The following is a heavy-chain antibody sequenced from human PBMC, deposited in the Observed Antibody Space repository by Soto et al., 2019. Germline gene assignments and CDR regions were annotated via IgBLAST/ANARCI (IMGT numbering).Heavy chain of an antibody. CDR3: AKEQGSGYYY. J-gene: IGHJ4*02. Sequence: GGSLRLSCAASGFTFSSYGMHWVRQAPGKGLEWVAVISYDGSNKYYADSVKGRFTISRDNSKNTLYLQMNSLRAEDTAVYYCAKEQGSGYYYWGQGTLVTVSS. CDR2: ISYDGSNK. CDR1: GFTFSSYG. D-gene: IGHD3-22*01. V-gene: IGHV3-30*18.